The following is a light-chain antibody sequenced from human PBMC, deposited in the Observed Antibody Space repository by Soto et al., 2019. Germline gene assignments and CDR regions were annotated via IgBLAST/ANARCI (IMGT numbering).Light chain of an antibody. Sequence: QSALTQPASVSGSPGQSITISCTGTSSDVGGYNFVSWYQQHPGKAPKLVIYEVNNRPSGVSNRFSGSKSGNTASLTISGLQAEDEADYYCCSYAGSSTLVFGGGTKLTVL. CDR1: SSDVGGYNF. CDR3: CSYAGSSTLV. V-gene: IGLV2-23*02. CDR2: EVN. J-gene: IGLJ2*01.